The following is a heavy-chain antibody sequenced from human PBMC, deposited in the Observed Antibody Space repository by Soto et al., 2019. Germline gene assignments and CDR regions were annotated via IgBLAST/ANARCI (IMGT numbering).Heavy chain of an antibody. J-gene: IGHJ5*02. CDR1: GGSISSGDYY. CDR2: IYYSGST. D-gene: IGHD6-13*01. CDR3: ARAKNTAAGTFNWFDP. Sequence: SETLSLTCTVSGGSISSGDYYWSWIRQPPGKGLEWIGYIYYSGSTYYNPSLKSRVTISVDTSKNQFSLKLSSVTAADTAVYNCARAKNTAAGTFNWFDPWGQGTLVTVSS. V-gene: IGHV4-30-4*01.